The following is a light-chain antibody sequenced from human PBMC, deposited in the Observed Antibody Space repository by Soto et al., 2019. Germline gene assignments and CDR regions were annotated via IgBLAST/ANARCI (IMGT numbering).Light chain of an antibody. CDR3: QQRGDWPLYT. CDR1: QRVSRN. Sequence: EIVMTQSPATLSVSPGERATLSCRASQRVSRNLAWYQQKPGQAPRLLIYGASTRATGIPARFSGSGSETEFTLTISSLQSEDFAVYYCQQRGDWPLYTFGQGSRLEIK. CDR2: GAS. V-gene: IGKV3-15*01. J-gene: IGKJ2*01.